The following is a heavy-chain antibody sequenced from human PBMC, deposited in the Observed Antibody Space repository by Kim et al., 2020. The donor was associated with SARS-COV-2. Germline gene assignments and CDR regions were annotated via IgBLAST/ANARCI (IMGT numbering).Heavy chain of an antibody. CDR2: IYYSGST. Sequence: SETLSLTCTVSGGSISSYYWSWIRQPPGKGLEWIGYIYYSGSTNYNPSLKSRVTISVDTSKNQFSLKRSSGTAADTAFDYCARGFDLWGRGTLATVSS. CDR3: ARGFDL. V-gene: IGHV4-59*01. CDR1: GGSISSYY. J-gene: IGHJ2*01.